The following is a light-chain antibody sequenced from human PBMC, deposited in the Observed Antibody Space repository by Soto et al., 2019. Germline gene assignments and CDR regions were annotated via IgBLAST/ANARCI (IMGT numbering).Light chain of an antibody. CDR1: QGITSA. V-gene: IGKV1-13*02. Sequence: AIQLTQSPSSLSAFVGDRVTITCRASQGITSALAWYQQKPGKAPKLLISIASSLESGVPSRFSGSGSGTDFTLTISSLQPEDFATYFCQQFNSYPIPFGQGTRLEIK. CDR2: IAS. J-gene: IGKJ5*01. CDR3: QQFNSYPIP.